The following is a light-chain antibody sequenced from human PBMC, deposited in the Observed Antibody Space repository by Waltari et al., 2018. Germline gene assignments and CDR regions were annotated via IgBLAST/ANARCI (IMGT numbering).Light chain of an antibody. J-gene: IGKJ1*01. Sequence: DIQLTQSPSTLSASVGDRVSLTCRASQNINTWLAWYQQPPGKAPKLLIYQASTLESGVPSRFSGNGSRTYFTLTISDLQPDDFATYYCQHFNTYGTFGQGTKVEVK. CDR2: QAS. CDR3: QHFNTYGT. V-gene: IGKV1-5*03. CDR1: QNINTW.